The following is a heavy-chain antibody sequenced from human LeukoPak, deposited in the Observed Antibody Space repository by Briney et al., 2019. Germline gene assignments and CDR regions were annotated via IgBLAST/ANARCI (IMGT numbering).Heavy chain of an antibody. Sequence: GGSLRLSCTASGFTFGDHAMSWVRQAPGKGLERVGFIRSKAYGGTTEYAASVKGIFTISRDDSKSIAYLQMNSLKTEDTAVYYCTRDPYDIPRVDSFDYWGQGTLVTVSS. V-gene: IGHV3-49*04. CDR3: TRDPYDIPRVDSFDY. CDR1: GFTFGDHA. CDR2: IRSKAYGGTT. J-gene: IGHJ4*02. D-gene: IGHD3-9*01.